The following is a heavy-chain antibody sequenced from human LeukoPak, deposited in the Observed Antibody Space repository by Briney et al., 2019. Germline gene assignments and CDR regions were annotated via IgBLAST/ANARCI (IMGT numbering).Heavy chain of an antibody. D-gene: IGHD4-17*01. CDR2: ISSSSIYI. Sequence: GGSLRLSCAASGFTFSTYTMNWVRQAPGKGLEWVSSISSSSIYIYYTDSVKGRFTISKDNARNSVYLQMNNLRAEDTAVYYCARVNGDYERGGAPDYWGQGTLVTVSS. V-gene: IGHV3-21*01. CDR1: GFTFSTYT. J-gene: IGHJ4*02. CDR3: ARVNGDYERGGAPDY.